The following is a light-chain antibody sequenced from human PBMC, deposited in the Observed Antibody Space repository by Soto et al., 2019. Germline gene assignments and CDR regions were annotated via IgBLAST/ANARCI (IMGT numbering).Light chain of an antibody. CDR3: QQCNDWPHT. V-gene: IGKV3-15*01. J-gene: IGKJ2*01. CDR2: GAS. Sequence: EIVMTQSPATLSVSPGERATLSCRARQSVSSNLAWYQQKPGQAPRLLIYGASTRATGIPARFSGRGSGTEFTLTISILQSEDCAVYYCQQCNDWPHTFGQGTKLEIK. CDR1: QSVSSN.